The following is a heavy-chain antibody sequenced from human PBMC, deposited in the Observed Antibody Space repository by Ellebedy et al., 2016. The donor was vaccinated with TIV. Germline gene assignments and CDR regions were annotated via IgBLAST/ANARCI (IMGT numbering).Heavy chain of an antibody. CDR2: NNAYNNAI. Sequence: GGSLRLXXVASGLTIKNDYMNWVRQAPGKGLEWVAHNNAYNNAIFYADSVRGRFSISRNNSLYLQMNSLRDEDTAVYYCTRGGGRAYAMDVWGQGTTVIVSS. CDR3: TRGGGRAYAMDV. D-gene: IGHD3-16*01. V-gene: IGHV3-48*02. J-gene: IGHJ6*02. CDR1: GLTIKNDY.